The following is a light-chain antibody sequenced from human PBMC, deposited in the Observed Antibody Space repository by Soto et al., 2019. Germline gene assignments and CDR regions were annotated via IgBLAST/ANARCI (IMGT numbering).Light chain of an antibody. Sequence: DVVMTQSPLSLPVTLGQPASISCRSSQSLVYGDGNTYLNWFQQRPGQSPRRLIYKVSDRDSGVPDRFSGSGSGADFTLKISRVEAEDVGVYFCMQATHLPYTFGQETKLEIK. J-gene: IGKJ2*01. CDR3: MQATHLPYT. CDR2: KVS. V-gene: IGKV2-30*01. CDR1: QSLVYGDGNTY.